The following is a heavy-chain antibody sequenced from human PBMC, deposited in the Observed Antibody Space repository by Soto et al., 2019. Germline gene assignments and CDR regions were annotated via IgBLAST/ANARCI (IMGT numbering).Heavy chain of an antibody. Sequence: VSVNVSFKASGYRFREFDFNWLRQAAGQGPEWMGWMNANSGDTFSAQRLQGKFNMTWDTSLSTAYMEVGSLTSDDAAIYYCARGNPFNYAGFDVWGQGTTVTVSS. CDR1: GYRFREFD. V-gene: IGHV1-8*01. CDR2: MNANSGDT. CDR3: ARGNPFNYAGFDV. J-gene: IGHJ6*02. D-gene: IGHD3-16*01.